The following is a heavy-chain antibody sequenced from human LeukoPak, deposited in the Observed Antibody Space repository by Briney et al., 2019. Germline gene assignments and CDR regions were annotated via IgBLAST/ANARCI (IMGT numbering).Heavy chain of an antibody. CDR2: ISWNSGSI. CDR3: AKDMSGGYYDSSGYYDC. V-gene: IGHV3-9*01. CDR1: GFTFDDYA. J-gene: IGHJ4*02. D-gene: IGHD3-22*01. Sequence: GRSLRLSCAASGFTFDDYAMHWVRQAPGRGLEWVSGISWNSGSIGYADSVKGRFTISRDNAKNSLYLQMNSLRAEDTALYYCAKDMSGGYYDSSGYYDCWGQGTLVTVSS.